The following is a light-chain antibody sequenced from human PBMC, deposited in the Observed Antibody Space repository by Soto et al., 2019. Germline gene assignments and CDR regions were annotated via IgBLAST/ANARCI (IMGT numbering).Light chain of an antibody. J-gene: IGLJ2*01. CDR1: SSY. CDR3: TSYTTYTTLGL. CDR2: DVS. Sequence: QSALTQPASVSGSPGQSITISCTGTSSYVSWYQQHPDKAPKLIMYDVSHRPSGVSHRFSGSKSGNTASLTISGLQAEDEAQSYCTSYTTYTTLGLFGGGTKLTVL. V-gene: IGLV2-14*03.